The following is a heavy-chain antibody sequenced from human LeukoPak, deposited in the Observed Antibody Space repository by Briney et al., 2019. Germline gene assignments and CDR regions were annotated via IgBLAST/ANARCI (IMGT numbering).Heavy chain of an antibody. V-gene: IGHV3-7*01. CDR1: ASTVSSDW. Sequence: TGRSLRPSCAAYASTVSSDWIGCVRHPPGKGLEWVANIKQDGSEKYYVDSVKGRFTISRHNAKNSLYLEMNSLRAEDTAVCYCARDDYSDYWGQGTLVTVSS. CDR3: ARDDYSDY. J-gene: IGHJ4*02. CDR2: IKQDGSEK.